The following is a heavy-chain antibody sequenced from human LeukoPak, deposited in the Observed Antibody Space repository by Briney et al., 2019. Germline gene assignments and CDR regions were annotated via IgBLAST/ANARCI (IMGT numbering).Heavy chain of an antibody. Sequence: PSETLSLTCTVSGGSISRYYSNWIRQPPGKGLEWIGDIYYSGSTNYNPSLKSRVTISVDTSKNQFSLKLSSVTAADTAVYYCARSIVVSVNYFYYGMDVWGQGTTVTVSS. CDR2: IYYSGST. CDR3: ARSIVVSVNYFYYGMDV. V-gene: IGHV4-59*08. J-gene: IGHJ6*02. CDR1: GGSISRYY. D-gene: IGHD3-22*01.